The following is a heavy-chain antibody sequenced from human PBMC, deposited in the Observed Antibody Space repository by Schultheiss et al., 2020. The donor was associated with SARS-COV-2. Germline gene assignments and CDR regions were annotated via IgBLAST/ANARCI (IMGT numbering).Heavy chain of an antibody. V-gene: IGHV4-4*02. D-gene: IGHD4-11*01. J-gene: IGHJ3*02. CDR2: IYHTGST. CDR3: ARAPLETVTSDDAFDI. Sequence: SETLSLTCTVSGGSVSSLHWWTWVRQSPGKGLEWIAEIYHTGSTYYNPSLRSRVTISVDTSKNQFSLKLSSVTAADTAVYYCARAPLETVTSDDAFDIWGQGTMVTVSS. CDR1: GGSVSSLHW.